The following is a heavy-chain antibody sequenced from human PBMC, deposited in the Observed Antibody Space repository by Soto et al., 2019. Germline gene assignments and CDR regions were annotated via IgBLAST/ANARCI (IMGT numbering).Heavy chain of an antibody. Sequence: GGSLRLSCAASGFTFSSYSMNWVRQAPGKGLEWVSYISSSSTIYYADSVKGRFTISRDNAKNSLYLQMNSLRDEDTAVYYCAREAPGSGYDLPYYFDYWGQGTLVTVSS. CDR2: ISSSSTI. D-gene: IGHD5-12*01. J-gene: IGHJ4*02. CDR3: AREAPGSGYDLPYYFDY. V-gene: IGHV3-48*02. CDR1: GFTFSSYS.